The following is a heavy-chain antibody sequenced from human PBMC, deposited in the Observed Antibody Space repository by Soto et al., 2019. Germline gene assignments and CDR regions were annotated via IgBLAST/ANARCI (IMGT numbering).Heavy chain of an antibody. CDR2: IYRGGST. J-gene: IGHJ5*02. CDR3: ARDMGGSCGSDCQLGWLDP. CDR1: GITVSYNY. V-gene: IGHV3-66*01. D-gene: IGHD2-15*01. Sequence: EVQLVESGGGLVQPGGSLRLSCAVSGITVSYNYMTWVRQAPGKGLEWVSLIYRGGSTYYADSVKGRFTISRDNSKNMWYRGMDSVRVEATAGYYCARDMGGSCGSDCQLGWLDPWGQGTLVTVSS.